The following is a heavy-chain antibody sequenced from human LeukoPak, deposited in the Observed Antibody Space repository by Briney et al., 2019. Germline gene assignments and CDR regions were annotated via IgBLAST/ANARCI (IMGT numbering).Heavy chain of an antibody. CDR1: GFTFSDYE. CDR3: AKGRGWLQFFDY. Sequence: GGSLRLSCAASGFTFSDYEMNWVRQAPGEGLEWVSYISNRDYTTDYADSVKGRFTISRDNSKNTLYLQMNSLRAEDTAVYYCAKGRGWLQFFDYWGQGTLVTVSS. D-gene: IGHD5-24*01. CDR2: ISNRDYTT. J-gene: IGHJ4*02. V-gene: IGHV3-23*01.